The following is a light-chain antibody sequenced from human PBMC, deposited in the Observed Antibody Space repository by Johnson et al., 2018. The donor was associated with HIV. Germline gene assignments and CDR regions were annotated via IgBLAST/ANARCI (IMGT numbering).Light chain of an antibody. Sequence: QSVLTQPPSVSAAPGQKVTISCSGSSSNIGNNYVSWYQQLPGTAPKLLIYENNKRPSGIPDRFSGSKSGTSATLGITGLQTGDEADYYCGAWDSSLSAHFVFGTWTQVTVL. CDR2: ENN. V-gene: IGLV1-51*02. CDR3: GAWDSSLSAHFV. J-gene: IGLJ1*01. CDR1: SSNIGNNY.